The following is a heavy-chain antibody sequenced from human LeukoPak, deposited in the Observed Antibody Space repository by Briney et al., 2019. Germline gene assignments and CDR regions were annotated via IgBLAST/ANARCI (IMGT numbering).Heavy chain of an antibody. CDR3: AKVSFDILTGLLDY. V-gene: IGHV3-30*18. Sequence: GGSLRPSCAASGFTFSDYVMHWVRQAPGKGLDWVAGISYDGRHKYYADSVKGRFTISRDNSKNTLYLQVSSLRAEDTAVYYCAKVSFDILTGLLDYWGQGTLVTVSS. CDR2: ISYDGRHK. CDR1: GFTFSDYV. J-gene: IGHJ4*02. D-gene: IGHD3-9*01.